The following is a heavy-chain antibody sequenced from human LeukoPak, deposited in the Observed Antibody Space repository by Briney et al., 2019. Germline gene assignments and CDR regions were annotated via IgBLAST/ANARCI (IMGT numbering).Heavy chain of an antibody. CDR1: GFTFSSYS. CDR2: IRSSSSTI. J-gene: IGHJ6*03. V-gene: IGHV3-48*04. Sequence: GGSLRLSCAASGFTFSSYSMNWVRQAPGKGLEWVAYIRSSSSTIYYADSVKGRFTISRENAKNSLYLQMNSLSAEDTAVYYCGRSARYFDWLSPTDYYMDVGPKGTRVTVSS. D-gene: IGHD3-9*01. CDR3: GRSARYFDWLSPTDYYMDV.